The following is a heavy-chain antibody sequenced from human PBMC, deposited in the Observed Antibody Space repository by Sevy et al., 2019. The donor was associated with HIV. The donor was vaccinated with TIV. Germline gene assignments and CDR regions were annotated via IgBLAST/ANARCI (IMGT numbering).Heavy chain of an antibody. CDR2: ISAYNGNT. D-gene: IGHD6-13*01. Sequence: ASVKVSCKASGYTFTSYGISWVRQAPGQGLEWMGWISAYNGNTNNAQKLQGRVTITTETSTSTAYMELRGLRSDDTAVYYCAREASVGTKWFDPWGQGTLVTVSS. V-gene: IGHV1-18*01. J-gene: IGHJ5*02. CDR1: GYTFTSYG. CDR3: AREASVGTKWFDP.